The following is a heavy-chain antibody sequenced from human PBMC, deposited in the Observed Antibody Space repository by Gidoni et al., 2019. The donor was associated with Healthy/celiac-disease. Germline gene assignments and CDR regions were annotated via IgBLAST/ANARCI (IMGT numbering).Heavy chain of an antibody. CDR3: ARDFVEVRLPTQEPYYYGMDV. V-gene: IGHV4-59*01. D-gene: IGHD1-1*01. CDR2: IYYSGST. CDR1: GGSISSYY. J-gene: IGHJ6*02. Sequence: QVQLQESGPGLVKPSETLSLTCTVSGGSISSYYWSWIRQPPGKGLEWIGYIYYSGSTNYNPSLKSRVTISVDTSKNQFSLKLSSVTAADTAVYYCARDFVEVRLPTQEPYYYGMDVWGQGTTVTVSS.